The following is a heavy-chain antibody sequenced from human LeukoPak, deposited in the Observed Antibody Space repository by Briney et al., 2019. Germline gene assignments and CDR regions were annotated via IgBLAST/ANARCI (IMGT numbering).Heavy chain of an antibody. CDR3: SKDLTSDFGGDLDP. CDR1: GFIFSIYS. V-gene: IGHV3-30*02. CDR2: ISFDGSQK. D-gene: IGHD3-10*01. J-gene: IGHJ5*02. Sequence: PGGSLRLSCAASGFIFSIYSMNWVRQAPGKGLEWVALISFDGSQKYYADSVKGRFTISRDNSKSTVYLQMNSLRVEDAAVYYCSKDLTSDFGGDLDPWGQGTLVTVSS.